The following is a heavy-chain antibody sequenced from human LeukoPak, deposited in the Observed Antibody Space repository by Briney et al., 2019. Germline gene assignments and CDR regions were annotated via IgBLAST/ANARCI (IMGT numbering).Heavy chain of an antibody. CDR1: GGSIKSYY. J-gene: IGHJ4*02. V-gene: IGHV4-59*01. CDR3: ARDREIAAV. D-gene: IGHD6-13*01. CDR2: INYSGST. Sequence: SETLSLTCTVSGGSIKSYYWTWIRQPPGKGLEWIGYINYSGSTNYNPSLKSRVTMSVDTSKNQFSLKLSSVTAADTAVYYCARDREIAAVWGQGTLVTVSS.